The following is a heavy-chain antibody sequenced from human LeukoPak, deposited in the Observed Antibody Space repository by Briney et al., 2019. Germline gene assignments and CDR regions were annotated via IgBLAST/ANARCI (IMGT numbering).Heavy chain of an antibody. J-gene: IGHJ5*02. Sequence: ASVKVSCKTSGYTFTGYYIHWVRQAPGQGLAWMGRINPNSGGTIYAQKFRGRVTMTKDTSISTAYMELSSLTSDDTAMYYCARALDWFDPWGQGTLVTVSS. CDR2: INPNSGGT. V-gene: IGHV1-2*06. CDR1: GYTFTGYY. CDR3: ARALDWFDP.